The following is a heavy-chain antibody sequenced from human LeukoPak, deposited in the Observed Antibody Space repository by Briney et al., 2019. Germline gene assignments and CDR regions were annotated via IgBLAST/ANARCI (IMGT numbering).Heavy chain of an antibody. Sequence: GGSLRLSCAASGFTFSSYSMNWVRQAPGKGLNWVSYITSSSSTIYYADSVKGRFTISRDNAKNSLYLQMNSLRAEDTAVYYCAKEYSNSYFDYWGQGTLVTVSS. J-gene: IGHJ4*02. CDR1: GFTFSSYS. D-gene: IGHD4-11*01. V-gene: IGHV3-48*04. CDR3: AKEYSNSYFDY. CDR2: ITSSSSTI.